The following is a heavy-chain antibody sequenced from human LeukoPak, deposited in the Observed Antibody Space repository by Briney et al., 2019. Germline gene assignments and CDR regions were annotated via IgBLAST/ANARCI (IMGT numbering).Heavy chain of an antibody. D-gene: IGHD3-3*01. Sequence: SETLSLTCTVSGGSISSYYWSWIRQPPGKGLEWIGYIYYSGSTNYNPSLKSRVTISVDTSKNQFSLKLSSVTAADTAVYYCARTYYDFWSGYRYYYYYYMDVWGKGTTVTVSS. J-gene: IGHJ6*03. CDR2: IYYSGST. V-gene: IGHV4-59*01. CDR3: ARTYYDFWSGYRYYYYYYMDV. CDR1: GGSISSYY.